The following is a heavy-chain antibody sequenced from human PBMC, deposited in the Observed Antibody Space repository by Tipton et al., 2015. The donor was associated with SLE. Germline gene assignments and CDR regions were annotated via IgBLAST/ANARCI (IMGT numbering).Heavy chain of an antibody. CDR3: ARALITGTARGIFDF. CDR2: VSHSGDT. V-gene: IGHV4-38-2*01. Sequence: TLSLTCAVSGYSISSNYYWGWIRQPPGKGLEWIGRVSHSGDTYYNPSLKSRVTRSMDTSKTQFSLNLNNVTAADTAVYYCARALITGTARGIFDFWGQGTLVTVSS. J-gene: IGHJ3*01. D-gene: IGHD1-7*01. CDR1: GYSISSNYY.